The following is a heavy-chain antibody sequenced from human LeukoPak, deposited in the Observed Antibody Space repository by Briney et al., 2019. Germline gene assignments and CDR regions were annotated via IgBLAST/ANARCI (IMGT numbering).Heavy chain of an antibody. CDR2: INPSGGST. V-gene: IGHV1-46*01. CDR1: GYTFTSYY. J-gene: IGHJ4*02. Sequence: ASVKVSCKASGYTFTSYYMHWVRQAPGQGLEWMGIINPSGGSTSYAQKFQGRVTMTRDTSTSTVYMELSSLRSEDTAVYYCARDVGIVATIVYFDYWGQGTLVTVSS. D-gene: IGHD5-12*01. CDR3: ARDVGIVATIVYFDY.